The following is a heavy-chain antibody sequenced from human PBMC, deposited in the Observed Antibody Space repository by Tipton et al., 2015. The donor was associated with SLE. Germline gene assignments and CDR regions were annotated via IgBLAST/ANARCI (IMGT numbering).Heavy chain of an antibody. CDR2: IYPGDSDT. Sequence: QSGPEVKKPGESLKISCKGSGYSFTSYWIGWVRQMPGKGLEWMGIIYPGDSDTRYSPSFQGQVTISADKSISTAYLQWSSLKASDTAMYYCARRKEQWLVRGPHYFDYWGQGTLVTVSS. J-gene: IGHJ4*02. V-gene: IGHV5-51*01. D-gene: IGHD6-19*01. CDR3: ARRKEQWLVRGPHYFDY. CDR1: GYSFTSYW.